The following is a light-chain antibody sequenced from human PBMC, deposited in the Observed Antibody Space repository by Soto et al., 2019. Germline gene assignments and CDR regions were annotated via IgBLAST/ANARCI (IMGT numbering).Light chain of an antibody. Sequence: EIVLTQSPGTLSLSPGERATLSCRASQTVSSNYLAWYQQKPGQAPRLLIYGASSRATGIPDRFSGSGSGTDFTLTISRLEPEDFAVYDCQQFSSSPGFTFGPGTRVDIK. CDR3: QQFSSSPGFT. CDR1: QTVSSNY. V-gene: IGKV3-20*01. J-gene: IGKJ3*01. CDR2: GAS.